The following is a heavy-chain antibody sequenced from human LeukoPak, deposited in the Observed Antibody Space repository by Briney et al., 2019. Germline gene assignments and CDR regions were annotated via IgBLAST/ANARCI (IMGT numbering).Heavy chain of an antibody. CDR3: AAERAYSGYDFCY. Sequence: PGGSLRLSCATSGFTFSSYWVHWVRQAPGKGLVWVSRINSDGSSTTYADSVKGRFTISRDNAKSTLYLQMNSLRVEDTAVYYCAAERAYSGYDFCYWGQGTLVTVSS. D-gene: IGHD5-12*01. V-gene: IGHV3-74*03. J-gene: IGHJ4*02. CDR1: GFTFSSYW. CDR2: INSDGSST.